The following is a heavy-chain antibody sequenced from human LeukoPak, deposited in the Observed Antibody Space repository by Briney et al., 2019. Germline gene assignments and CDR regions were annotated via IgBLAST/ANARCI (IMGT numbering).Heavy chain of an antibody. J-gene: IGHJ6*03. CDR1: GDTFTNYA. Sequence: ASVKVSCKASGDTFTNYAMNWVRQAPGQGLEWMGWIDTNTGNATYAQGFTGRFVFSLDTSVSTAYLQVSSLKAEDTAVYYCARSGGSGSYYARYYYYYMDVWGKGTTVTVSS. V-gene: IGHV7-4-1*02. D-gene: IGHD3-10*01. CDR2: IDTNTGNA. CDR3: ARSGGSGSYYARYYYYYMDV.